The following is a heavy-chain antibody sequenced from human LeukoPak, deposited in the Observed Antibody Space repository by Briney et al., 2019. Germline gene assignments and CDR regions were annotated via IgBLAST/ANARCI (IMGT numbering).Heavy chain of an antibody. Sequence: SVTVSCTASGGTFSSYAISWVRQAPGQGLEWMGGIIPIFGTANYAQKFQGRVTITTDESTSTAYMELSSLRSEDTAVYYCAREGIAARPPSYWGQGTLVTVSS. CDR1: GGTFSSYA. CDR3: AREGIAARPPSY. CDR2: IIPIFGTA. D-gene: IGHD6-6*01. J-gene: IGHJ4*02. V-gene: IGHV1-69*05.